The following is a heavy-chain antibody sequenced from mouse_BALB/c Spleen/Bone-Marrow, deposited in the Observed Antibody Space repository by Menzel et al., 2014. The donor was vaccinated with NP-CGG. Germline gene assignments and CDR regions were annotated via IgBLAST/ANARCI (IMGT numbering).Heavy chain of an antibody. CDR2: ISSGSSTI. Sequence: EVHLVESGGGLVQPGGSRKLSCAASGFTFSSFGMHWVRPAPEKGLEWVAYISSGSSTIYYADTVKGRFTISRDNPKNTLFLQMTSLRPEDTAMYYCARSYYGSSYYFDYWGQGTTLTVSS. D-gene: IGHD1-1*01. CDR1: GFTFSSFG. CDR3: ARSYYGSSYYFDY. V-gene: IGHV5-17*02. J-gene: IGHJ2*01.